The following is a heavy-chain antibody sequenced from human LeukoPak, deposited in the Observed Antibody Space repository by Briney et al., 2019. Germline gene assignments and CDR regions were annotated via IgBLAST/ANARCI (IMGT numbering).Heavy chain of an antibody. CDR1: GFTFSSYG. V-gene: IGHV3-30*02. CDR3: ATHCSGTSCHRDY. D-gene: IGHD2-2*01. CDR2: VQYDGSNI. Sequence: SGGSLRLPCAASGFTFSSYGMHWVRQAPGKGLECVAFVQYDGSNIYYSDSVKGRFTISRDNSKNTLYLQMNSLRVEDTAVYYCATHCSGTSCHRDYWGQGTLVTVSS. J-gene: IGHJ4*02.